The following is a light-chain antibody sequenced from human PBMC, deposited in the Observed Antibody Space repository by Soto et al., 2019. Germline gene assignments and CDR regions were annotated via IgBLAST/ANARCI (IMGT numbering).Light chain of an antibody. Sequence: QSALTQPASVSGSPGQSITISCTGTSSDVGGYNYVSWYQHHPGKAPKLMIHDVSNRPSVVSSRFSGSKSGNTASLTISGLQAEDEADYYCSSYAGSSTVVFGVGTKLTVL. CDR2: DVS. V-gene: IGLV2-14*03. CDR1: SSDVGGYNY. CDR3: SSYAGSSTVV. J-gene: IGLJ2*01.